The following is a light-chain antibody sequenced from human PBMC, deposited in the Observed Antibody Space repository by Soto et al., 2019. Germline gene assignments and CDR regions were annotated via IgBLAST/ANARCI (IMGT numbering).Light chain of an antibody. V-gene: IGLV2-23*02. J-gene: IGLJ1*01. CDR1: SSDIGSYDL. CDR3: CSFADFTYV. CDR2: EVT. Sequence: QSLLTQPASLSGSPGQSITISCTGTSSDIGSYDLVSWYQQHPGTAPKLIIYEVTKRPSGVSTRFSGSKSGNTASLTISGLQAVDEADYYCCSFADFTYVFGTGTKVTVL.